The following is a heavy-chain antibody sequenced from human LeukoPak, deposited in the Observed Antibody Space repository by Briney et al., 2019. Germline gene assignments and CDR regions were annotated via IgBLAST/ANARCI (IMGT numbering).Heavy chain of an antibody. CDR3: ARKDIYYGMDV. Sequence: SETLSLTCAVYGGSFSGYYWSWIRQPPGKGLEWIGEINHSGSTNYNPSLKSRVTISVDTSKNQFSLKLSSVTAADTAVYYCARKDIYYGMDVWGQGTTVTVSS. CDR2: INHSGST. J-gene: IGHJ6*02. V-gene: IGHV4-34*01. D-gene: IGHD2-15*01. CDR1: GGSFSGYY.